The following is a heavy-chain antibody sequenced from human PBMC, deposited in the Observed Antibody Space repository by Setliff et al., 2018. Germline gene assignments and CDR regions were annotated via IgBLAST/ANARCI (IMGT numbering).Heavy chain of an antibody. CDR2: ISHTGSI. J-gene: IGHJ4*02. D-gene: IGHD2-21*02. CDR1: GGSISSGDYY. V-gene: IGHV4-39*07. CDR3: ARDLGHGGDSDY. Sequence: TLSLTCTVSGGSISSGDYYWGWIRQPPGKGLEWIGSISHTGSINYNPSLKSRPTISRDTSKNQVSLKLNSVTATDTAVYYCARDLGHGGDSDYWGQGILVTVSS.